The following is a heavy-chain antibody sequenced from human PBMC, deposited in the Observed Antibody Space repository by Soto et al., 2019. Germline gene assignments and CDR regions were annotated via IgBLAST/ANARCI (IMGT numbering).Heavy chain of an antibody. V-gene: IGHV4-34*01. CDR1: GGPFSGYY. J-gene: IGHJ4*02. CDR2: INHSGST. D-gene: IGHD3-10*01. CDR3: ARGYYYGSGSPLFY. Sequence: PSETLSLTCAVYGGPFSGYYWSWIRQPPGKGLEWIGEINHSGSTNYNPSLKSRVTISVDTSKNQFSLKLSSVTAADTAVYYCARGYYYGSGSPLFYWGQGTLVTVSS.